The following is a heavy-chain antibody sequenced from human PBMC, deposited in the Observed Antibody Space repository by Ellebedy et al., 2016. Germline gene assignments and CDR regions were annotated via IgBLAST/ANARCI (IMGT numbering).Heavy chain of an antibody. CDR2: IYYSGST. CDR1: GGSISSYY. D-gene: IGHD5-18*01. CDR3: ARDKVDTALTSYYYGLDV. Sequence: GSLRLXXTVSGGSISSYYWSWIRQPPGKGLEWIGYIYYSGSTNYNPSLKSRVTISVDTSKNQFSLKLSSVTAADTAVNYCARDKVDTALTSYYYGLDVWGQGTTVTVSS. V-gene: IGHV4-59*12. J-gene: IGHJ6*02.